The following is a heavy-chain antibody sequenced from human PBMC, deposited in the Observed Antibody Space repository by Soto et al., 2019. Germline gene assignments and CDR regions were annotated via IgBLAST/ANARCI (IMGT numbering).Heavy chain of an antibody. V-gene: IGHV3-74*01. CDR1: GFTFSSYW. Sequence: GGSLRLSCAASGFTFSSYWMHWVRQAPGKGLVWVSRINSDGSSTSYADSVKGRFTISRDNAKNTLYLQMNSLRAEDTAVYYCARDTELEWLLYQAYFDYWGQGTLVTVSS. J-gene: IGHJ4*02. D-gene: IGHD3-3*01. CDR3: ARDTELEWLLYQAYFDY. CDR2: INSDGSST.